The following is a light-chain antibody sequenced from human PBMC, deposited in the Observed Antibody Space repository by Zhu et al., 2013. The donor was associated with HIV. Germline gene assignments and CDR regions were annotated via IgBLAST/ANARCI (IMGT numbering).Light chain of an antibody. CDR3: QQYGGSPRT. J-gene: IGKJ2*02. CDR2: DAS. CDR1: QSVGSRS. V-gene: IGKV3-20*01. Sequence: EIVLTQSPGTLSLSPGETATLSCRASQSVGSRSLAWYQQKPGQAPRLLIYDASIRATGIADRFSGSGYETDFTLTITRLEPEDFAVYYCQQYGGSPRTFGQGTNLAI.